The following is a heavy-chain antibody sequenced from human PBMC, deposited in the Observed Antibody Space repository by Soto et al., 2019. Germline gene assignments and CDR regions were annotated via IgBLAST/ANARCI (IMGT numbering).Heavy chain of an antibody. V-gene: IGHV4-39*01. J-gene: IGHJ6*02. CDR3: ARIGYSYGYFYYGMDV. CDR1: GDSITSNSYF. Sequence: SETLSLTCTVSGDSITSNSYFWAWIRQPPGKGLEWIGSIYYSGTTYYNPSLKSRVTISVDRSKNQFSLKLSSVTAADAAVYYCARIGYSYGYFYYGMDVWGQGTTVTVSS. CDR2: IYYSGTT. D-gene: IGHD5-18*01.